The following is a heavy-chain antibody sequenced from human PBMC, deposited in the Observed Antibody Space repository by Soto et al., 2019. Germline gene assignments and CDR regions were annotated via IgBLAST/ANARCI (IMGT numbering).Heavy chain of an antibody. V-gene: IGHV4-39*01. CDR3: ARNWRAGMNWFDP. Sequence: LSLTCTVSGGSISSSSYYWGWIRQPPGKGLEWIGSIYYSGSTYYNPSLKSRVTISVDTSKNQFSLKLSSVTAADTAVYYCARNWRAGMNWFDPWGQGTLVTVSS. J-gene: IGHJ5*02. CDR1: GGSISSSSYY. D-gene: IGHD3-10*01. CDR2: IYYSGST.